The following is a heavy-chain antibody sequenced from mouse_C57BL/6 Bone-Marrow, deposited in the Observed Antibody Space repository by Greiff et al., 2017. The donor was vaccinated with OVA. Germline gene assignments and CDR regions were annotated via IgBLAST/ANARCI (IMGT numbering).Heavy chain of an antibody. V-gene: IGHV1-76*01. J-gene: IGHJ4*01. Sequence: QVQLKQSGAELVRPGASVKLSCKASGYTFTDYYINWVKQRPGQGLEWIARIYPGSGNTYYNEKFKGKATLTAEKSSSTAYMQLSSLTSEDSAVYFCARDYYGSSYVSMDYWGQGTSVTVSS. CDR1: GYTFTDYY. CDR2: IYPGSGNT. CDR3: ARDYYGSSYVSMDY. D-gene: IGHD1-1*01.